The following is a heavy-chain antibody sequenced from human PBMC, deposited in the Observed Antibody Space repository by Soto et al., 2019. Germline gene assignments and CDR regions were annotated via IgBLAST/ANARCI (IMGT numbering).Heavy chain of an antibody. CDR2: INAGYGNT. CDR1: GYTFSSYS. Sequence: DSVEVSCKASGYTFSSYSMHWVLQAPGQRLEWMGWINAGYGNTKSSQKFQDRVTISRDTSASTAYMELTSLRSEDTAVYYCARDTGDGTFDFWGQGTLVTVSS. J-gene: IGHJ4*02. V-gene: IGHV1-3*01. CDR3: ARDTGDGTFDF. D-gene: IGHD7-27*01.